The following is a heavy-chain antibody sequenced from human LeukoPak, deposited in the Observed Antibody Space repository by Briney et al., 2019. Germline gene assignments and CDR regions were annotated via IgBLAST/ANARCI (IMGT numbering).Heavy chain of an antibody. J-gene: IGHJ6*03. CDR3: ARVGNKLFQQSYYYYYMDV. CDR1: GFTFSSYA. D-gene: IGHD3-10*01. CDR2: ISYDGTNK. V-gene: IGHV3-30*01. Sequence: GGSLRLSCAASGFTFSSYAMHWVRQGPGKGLEWVAVISYDGTNKYYADSAKGRFTISRDNSKNTLYLQMNSLRAEDTAVYYCARVGNKLFQQSYYYYYMDVWGKGTTVTVS.